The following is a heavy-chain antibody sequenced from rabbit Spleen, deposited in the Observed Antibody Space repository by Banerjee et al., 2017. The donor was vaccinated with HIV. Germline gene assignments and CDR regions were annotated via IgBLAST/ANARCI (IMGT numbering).Heavy chain of an antibody. J-gene: IGHJ4*01. V-gene: IGHV1S40*01. CDR3: ARGSATMTLVITGYYFTL. D-gene: IGHD2-1*01. CDR2: IDTNDGDT. CDR1: GFTLSSYY. Sequence: QSLEESGGDLVKPGASLTLTCTASGFTLSSYYMNWVRQAPGKGLEWIACIDTNDGDTDYANWAKGRFTISKTSSTTVTLQMTSLTAADTATYFCARGSATMTLVITGYYFTLWGPGTLVTVS.